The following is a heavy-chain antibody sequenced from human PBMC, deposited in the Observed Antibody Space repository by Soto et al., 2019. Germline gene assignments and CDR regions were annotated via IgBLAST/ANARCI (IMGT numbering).Heavy chain of an antibody. Sequence: QVQLVQSGAEVKKPGASVKVSCEASGYSFTSYAISWVRQAPGQGLEWMGWISAYNGNTNYAQKFQGRVTMTTDTSTTSAYVELRSLRSDDTAVYYCARGTGHYYYSMDVWAKGPRSPSP. J-gene: IGHJ6*02. CDR3: ARGTGHYYYSMDV. D-gene: IGHD3-10*01. CDR2: ISAYNGNT. CDR1: GYSFTSYA. V-gene: IGHV1-18*01.